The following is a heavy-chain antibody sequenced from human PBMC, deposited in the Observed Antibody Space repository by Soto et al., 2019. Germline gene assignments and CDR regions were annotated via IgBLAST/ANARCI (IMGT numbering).Heavy chain of an antibody. J-gene: IGHJ4*02. CDR2: IYPGDSDT. D-gene: IGHD6-19*01. CDR1: GYSFTSYL. V-gene: IGHV5-51*01. Sequence: SGESLKISFEGSGYSFTSYLIGWVRQTPGKGLAWTGMIYPGDSDTRYSPSFQGQVTISADKSISAASLQWSSLKASDTAMYYCVRPFDSSGWYDYLGQRTRFAVSS. CDR3: VRPFDSSGWYDY.